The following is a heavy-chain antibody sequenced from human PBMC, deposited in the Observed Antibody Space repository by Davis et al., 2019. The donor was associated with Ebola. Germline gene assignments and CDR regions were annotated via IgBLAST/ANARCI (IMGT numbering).Heavy chain of an antibody. Sequence: AASVKVSCKASGYTFTSYDINWVRQATGQGLEWMGWMNPTSGNTGYAQKFQGRVTMTKNTSISTAYMELSSLTTEDTAVYYCARRWFSEWLGNWFDTWGQGTLVIVSS. D-gene: IGHD3-3*01. CDR2: MNPTSGNT. CDR3: ARRWFSEWLGNWFDT. CDR1: GYTFTSYD. V-gene: IGHV1-8*01. J-gene: IGHJ5*02.